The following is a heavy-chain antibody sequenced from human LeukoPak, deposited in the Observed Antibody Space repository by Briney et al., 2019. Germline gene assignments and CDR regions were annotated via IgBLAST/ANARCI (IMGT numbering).Heavy chain of an antibody. Sequence: PGGSLRLSCVASGFTFSTYWMTWVRQAPGKGLEWVANIKHDGREKHYVGSVEGRFTISRDNVKNSLYLQMNSLRVEDTAVYYCARDSSGWNDYWGQGTLVTVSS. J-gene: IGHJ4*02. CDR2: IKHDGREK. CDR3: ARDSSGWNDY. D-gene: IGHD3-22*01. V-gene: IGHV3-7*01. CDR1: GFTFSTYW.